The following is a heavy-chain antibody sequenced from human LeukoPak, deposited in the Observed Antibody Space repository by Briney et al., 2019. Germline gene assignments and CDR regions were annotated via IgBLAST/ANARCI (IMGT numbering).Heavy chain of an antibody. CDR3: ARGRVVRGVNRFDY. Sequence: PSETLSLTCAVYGGSFSGYYWSWLRQPPGKGLEWIGEINHSGSTNYNPSLKSRVTISVDTSKNQFSLKLSSVTAADTAVYYCARGRVVRGVNRFDYWGQGTLVTVSS. CDR1: GGSFSGYY. CDR2: INHSGST. D-gene: IGHD3-10*01. V-gene: IGHV4-34*01. J-gene: IGHJ4*02.